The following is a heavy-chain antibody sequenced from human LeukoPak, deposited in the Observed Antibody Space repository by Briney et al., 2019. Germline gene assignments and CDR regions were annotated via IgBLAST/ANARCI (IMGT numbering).Heavy chain of an antibody. Sequence: SETLSLTCTVSGGSISSSSYYWGWIRQPPGKGLGWIGSIYYSGSTYYNPSLKSRVTISVDTSKNQFSLKLSSVTAADTAVYYCARAPWGWNAFDIWGQGTVVTVSS. V-gene: IGHV4-39*07. CDR3: ARAPWGWNAFDI. CDR2: IYYSGST. J-gene: IGHJ3*02. CDR1: GGSISSSSYY. D-gene: IGHD3-16*01.